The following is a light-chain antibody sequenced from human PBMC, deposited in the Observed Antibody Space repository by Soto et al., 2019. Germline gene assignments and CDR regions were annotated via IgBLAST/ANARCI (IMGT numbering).Light chain of an antibody. CDR1: QSISGY. CDR2: GAS. J-gene: IGKJ1*01. CDR3: QQCNDWPWT. Sequence: DIQMTQSPSSLSASVGDRVTITCRASQSISGYLNWYQQKPGKAPKVLISGASTLHNGVPSRFSGSGSGTEFTLTISSLQSEDFAVYYCQQCNDWPWTFGQGTKVDIK. V-gene: IGKV1-39*01.